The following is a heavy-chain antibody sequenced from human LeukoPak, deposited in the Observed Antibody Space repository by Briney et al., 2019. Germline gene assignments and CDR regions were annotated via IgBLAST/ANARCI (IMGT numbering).Heavy chain of an antibody. J-gene: IGHJ4*02. CDR3: ARTEYYYDSSGYRPFDY. CDR2: IYSGGST. V-gene: IGHV3-53*01. CDR1: GFTVSSNY. Sequence: GGSLRLSCAASGFTVSSNYMSWVRQAPGKGLEWVSVIYSGGSTYYADSVKGRFTISRDNSKNTLYLQMNSLRAEDTAVYYCARTEYYYDSSGYRPFDYWGQGTLDTVSS. D-gene: IGHD3-22*01.